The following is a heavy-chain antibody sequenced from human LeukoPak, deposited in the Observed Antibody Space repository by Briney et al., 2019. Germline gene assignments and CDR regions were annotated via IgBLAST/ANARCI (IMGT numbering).Heavy chain of an antibody. CDR1: GGSISSSSYY. V-gene: IGHV4-39*01. D-gene: IGHD5-12*01. J-gene: IGHJ4*02. CDR3: ARRGGYDTIDY. Sequence: SETLSLTCTVSGGSISSSSYYWGWIRQPPGKGLEWIGSIYYSGSTYYNPSLKSRVTISVDTSKNQFSLKLSSVTAADTAVYYCARRGGYDTIDYWGQGTLVTVSS. CDR2: IYYSGST.